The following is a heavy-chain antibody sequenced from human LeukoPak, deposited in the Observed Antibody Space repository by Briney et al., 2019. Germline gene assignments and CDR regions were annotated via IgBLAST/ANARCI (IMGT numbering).Heavy chain of an antibody. J-gene: IGHJ4*02. Sequence: GGSLRLSCAASGFTFSSYEMNWVRRAPGKGLEWVSYISSSGSTIYYADSVKGRFTISRDNAKNSLYLQMNSLRAEDTAVYYCARKSSDSSSWFIDYWGQGTLVTVSS. D-gene: IGHD6-13*01. CDR3: ARKSSDSSSWFIDY. CDR1: GFTFSSYE. V-gene: IGHV3-48*03. CDR2: ISSSGSTI.